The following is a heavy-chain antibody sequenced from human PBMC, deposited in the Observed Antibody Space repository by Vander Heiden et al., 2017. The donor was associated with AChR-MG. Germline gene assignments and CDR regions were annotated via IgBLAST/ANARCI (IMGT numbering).Heavy chain of an antibody. D-gene: IGHD5-18*01. Sequence: EVQLLESGGGLVQPGGSLRLSCEVSGLTFGSYAMTWVRQAPGKGLEWVSGISGRGTRAYYADSVKGRFTISRDNSKNTLYLQLNSLRAEDTAVYYCAKDEDSSGYGFFDYWGQGTLVTVSS. CDR3: AKDEDSSGYGFFDY. J-gene: IGHJ4*02. V-gene: IGHV3-23*01. CDR1: GLTFGSYA. CDR2: ISGRGTRA.